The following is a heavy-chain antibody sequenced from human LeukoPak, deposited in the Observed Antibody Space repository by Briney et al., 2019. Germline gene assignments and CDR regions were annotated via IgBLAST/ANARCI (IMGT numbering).Heavy chain of an antibody. CDR3: ARGIVPAAIRFDY. D-gene: IGHD2-2*02. V-gene: IGHV4-59*11. CDR2: IYYSGST. Sequence: SETLSLTCTVSGGSISSHYWSWIRQPPGKGLEWIGYIYYSGSTNYNPSPKSRVTISVDTSKNQFSLRLSSVTAADTAVYYCARGIVPAAIRFDYWGQGTLVTVSS. CDR1: GGSISSHY. J-gene: IGHJ4*02.